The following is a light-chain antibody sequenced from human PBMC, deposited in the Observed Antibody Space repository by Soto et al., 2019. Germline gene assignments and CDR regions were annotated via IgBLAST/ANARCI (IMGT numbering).Light chain of an antibody. CDR1: SSDVGGYNY. V-gene: IGLV2-14*01. CDR3: SSYTSSSTPVV. CDR2: DVS. J-gene: IGLJ2*01. Sequence: QSALTQPASVSGSPGQSITISCTGTSSDVGGYNYFSWYQQHTGKAPKLMIYDVSNRPSGVSNRFSGSKSGNTASLPISGLQAEDEADYYCSSYTSSSTPVVFGGGTKLTVL.